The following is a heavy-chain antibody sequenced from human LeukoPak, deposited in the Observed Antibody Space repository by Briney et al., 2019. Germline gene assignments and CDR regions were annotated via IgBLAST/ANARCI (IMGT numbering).Heavy chain of an antibody. CDR1: GYTFTGYY. V-gene: IGHV1-2*02. Sequence: ASVKVSCEASGYTFTGYYMHWVRQAPGQGLEWMGWINPNSGGTNYAQKFQGRVTMTRDTSISTAYMELSRLRSDDMAVYYCAREGYSSGWYEVELWGQGTLVTVSS. CDR3: AREGYSSGWYEVEL. D-gene: IGHD6-19*01. J-gene: IGHJ4*02. CDR2: INPNSGGT.